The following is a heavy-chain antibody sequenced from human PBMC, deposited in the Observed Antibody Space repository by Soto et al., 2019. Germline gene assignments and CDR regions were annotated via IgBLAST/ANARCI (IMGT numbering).Heavy chain of an antibody. J-gene: IGHJ6*02. D-gene: IGHD2-2*01. CDR2: INHSGST. CDR1: GGCFSGYY. CDR3: ARARVVPPARYYYYYGMDV. V-gene: IGHV4-34*01. Sequence: ETLSLTWAVYGGCFSGYYWGWIRQPPGKGLEWIGEINHSGSTNYNPSLKSRVTISVDTSKNQFSLKLSSVTAADTAVYYCARARVVPPARYYYYYGMDVWGQGTTVTVSS.